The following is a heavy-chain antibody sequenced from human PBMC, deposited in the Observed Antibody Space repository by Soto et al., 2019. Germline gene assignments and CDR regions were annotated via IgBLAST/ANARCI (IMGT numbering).Heavy chain of an antibody. J-gene: IGHJ5*02. D-gene: IGHD3-10*01. Sequence: QVPLVQSGAEVKKPGSSVTVSCKASGGTFSSYAIHWVRQAPGQGLEWMGGIIPMYGPAKYAQRFQGRVTITADESTTTVYMELHSLTSQDTAVYYCASVTSMARGVIDNWFDPWGHGTLVTVSS. CDR2: IIPMYGPA. CDR1: GGTFSSYA. V-gene: IGHV1-69*01. CDR3: ASVTSMARGVIDNWFDP.